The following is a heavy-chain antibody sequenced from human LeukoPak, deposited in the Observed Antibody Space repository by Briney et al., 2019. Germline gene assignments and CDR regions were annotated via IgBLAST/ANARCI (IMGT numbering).Heavy chain of an antibody. J-gene: IGHJ4*02. Sequence: SETLSLTCTVSGGSISGYYWNWIRQTPGKGLEWIAYIHYSGSTNYNPSLKSRVTISMDTSKSQFSLKLTSVTAADMAVYYCARFSGSTWGFDLWGQGTLVTVSS. D-gene: IGHD6-13*01. CDR2: IHYSGST. CDR1: GGSISGYY. V-gene: IGHV4-59*08. CDR3: ARFSGSTWGFDL.